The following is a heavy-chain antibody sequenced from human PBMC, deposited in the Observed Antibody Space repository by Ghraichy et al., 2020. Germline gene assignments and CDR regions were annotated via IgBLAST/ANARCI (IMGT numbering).Heavy chain of an antibody. V-gene: IGHV1-2*06. D-gene: IGHD2-21*01. CDR2: INPNSGKT. J-gene: IGHJ4*02. CDR1: GYTFTDHY. CDR3: ARLWGWSTHTDPSFSTGDY. Sequence: ASVKVSCKASGYTFTDHYIHWVRQAPGQGLEYMGRINPNSGKTNFAQKFQGRVTMTSDTSISTAYMELSSLTSDDTAVYYCARLWGWSTHTDPSFSTGDYWGQGTLVPVST.